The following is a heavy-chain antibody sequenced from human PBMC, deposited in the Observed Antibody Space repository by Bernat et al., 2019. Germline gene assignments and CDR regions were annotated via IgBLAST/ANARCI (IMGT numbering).Heavy chain of an antibody. CDR1: GGSISSTNW. Sequence: QVQLQESGPGLVKPSGTLSLTCAVSGGSISSTNWWRWVRQPPGKGLEWIGEIYHSGSTNSNPSLKSRVTISVDKSRNQLSLKLSSVTAEDTAVYYCARYSSSWCPAGDAFDIWGQGTMVTVSS. J-gene: IGHJ3*02. CDR3: ARYSSSWCPAGDAFDI. CDR2: IYHSGST. V-gene: IGHV4-4*02. D-gene: IGHD6-13*01.